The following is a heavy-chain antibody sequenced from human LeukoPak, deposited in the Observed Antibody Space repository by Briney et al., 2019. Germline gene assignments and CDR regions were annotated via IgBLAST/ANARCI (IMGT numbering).Heavy chain of an antibody. J-gene: IGHJ4*02. CDR2: INHSGDT. V-gene: IGHV4-34*01. CDR3: ARGSRSSGWAFDY. Sequence: SETLSLTCAVYGGSFSAHFWSWIRRPPGKGLEWLGEINHSGDTNDNPSLKSRVTISVDTSKNHLSLRLNSVTAADTAVYYCARGSRSSGWAFDYWGQGTLVTVSS. D-gene: IGHD6-19*01. CDR1: GGSFSAHF.